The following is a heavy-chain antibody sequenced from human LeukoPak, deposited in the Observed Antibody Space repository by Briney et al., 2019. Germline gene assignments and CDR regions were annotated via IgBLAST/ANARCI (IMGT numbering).Heavy chain of an antibody. CDR3: ARNTGYKDFDY. J-gene: IGHJ4*01. D-gene: IGHD5-24*01. CDR2: SASDYTK. CDR1: GFTFSNYE. V-gene: IGHV3-48*03. Sequence: GGSLRLSCAASGFTFSNYEMNWVRQAPGKGLGWISYSASDYTKYYADSVKGRFSISRDHAKNSLYLQMNSLRVEDTAVYYCARNTGYKDFDYWGHGTLVTVSS.